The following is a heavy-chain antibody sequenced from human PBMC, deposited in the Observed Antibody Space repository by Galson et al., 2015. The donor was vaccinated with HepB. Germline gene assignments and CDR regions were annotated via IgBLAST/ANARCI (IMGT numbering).Heavy chain of an antibody. J-gene: IGHJ4*02. V-gene: IGHV3-30*18. D-gene: IGHD3-10*01. CDR3: AKGVLWFGELPLKGEHFDY. CDR1: GFTFSSYG. CDR2: ISYDGSNK. Sequence: SLRLSCAASGFTFSSYGLHWVRQAPGKGLEWVAVISYDGSNKYDADSVKGRFTISRDNSKNTLYLQMNSLRAEDTAVYYCAKGVLWFGELPLKGEHFDYWVQGTLFAVSS.